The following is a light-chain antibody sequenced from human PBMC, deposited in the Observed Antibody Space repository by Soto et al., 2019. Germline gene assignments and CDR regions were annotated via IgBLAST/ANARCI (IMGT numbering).Light chain of an antibody. J-gene: IGLJ2*01. CDR2: ANS. CDR3: QSYDSSLSASVV. V-gene: IGLV1-40*01. Sequence: QSVLTQPPSVSGAPGQRVTISCTGSSSNIGAGYDVQWYQQLPGTAPKLVISANSIRPSGVPDRFSGSKSGTSASLAITGLQAEDEADYYCQSYDSSLSASVVFGGGTKVTVL. CDR1: SSNIGAGYD.